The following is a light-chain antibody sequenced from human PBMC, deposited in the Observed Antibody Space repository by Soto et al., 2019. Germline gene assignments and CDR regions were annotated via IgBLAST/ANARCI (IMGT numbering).Light chain of an antibody. V-gene: IGLV2-11*01. CDR1: SSDVGGYNY. J-gene: IGLJ3*02. CDR2: DVS. CDR3: CSYAGGSTWV. Sequence: QSALTQPRSVSGSPGQSVTISCTGTSSDVGGYNYVSWYQQHPGKAPKLMIYDVSKRPSGVPDRFSGSKSGNTSSLTISGRQDADEADYYCCSYAGGSTWVFGGGTKVTVL.